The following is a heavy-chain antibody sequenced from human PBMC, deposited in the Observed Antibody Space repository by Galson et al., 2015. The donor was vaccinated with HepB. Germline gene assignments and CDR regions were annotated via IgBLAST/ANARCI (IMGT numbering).Heavy chain of an antibody. CDR3: AKVRGWYTGFDS. D-gene: IGHD6-19*01. CDR2: ISVDTYAK. J-gene: IGHJ4*01. CDR1: GFIFKDYA. V-gene: IGHV3-23*01. Sequence: SLRLSCAGSGFIFKDYALTWVRQAPGKGLQWISGISVDTYAKYYADSVKGRFTISRDNSNNRLYLQMTNMRANDTATYYCAKVRGWYTGFDSCCHGAQVT.